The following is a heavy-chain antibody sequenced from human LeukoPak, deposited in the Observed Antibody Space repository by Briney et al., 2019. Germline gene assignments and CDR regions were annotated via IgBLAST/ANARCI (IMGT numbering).Heavy chain of an antibody. CDR3: ARGYCSSTTCYEMDV. J-gene: IGHJ6*04. Sequence: SETLSLTCTVSGGSIGSYYWSWIRQPPGKGLEWIGHIYYSGSANYNPSLKSRVTISVDTSKKQFSLNLSSVTAADTAVYYCARGYCSSTTCYEMDVWGKGTTVTVSS. D-gene: IGHD2-2*01. CDR1: GGSIGSYY. CDR2: IYYSGSA. V-gene: IGHV4-59*01.